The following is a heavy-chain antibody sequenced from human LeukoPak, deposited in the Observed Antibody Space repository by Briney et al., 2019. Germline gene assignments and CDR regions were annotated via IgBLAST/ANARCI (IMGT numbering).Heavy chain of an antibody. CDR3: TRERVRSGDSEIQLWLSYYYYGMDV. CDR1: GFTFGDYA. D-gene: IGHD5-18*01. V-gene: IGHV3-49*03. J-gene: IGHJ6*02. CDR2: IRSKAYGGTT. Sequence: PGGSLRLSCTASGFTFGDYAMSWFRQAPGKGLEWVGFIRSKAYGGTTEYAASVKGRFTISRDDSKSIAYLQMNSLKTEDTAVYYCTRERVRSGDSEIQLWLSYYYYGMDVWGQGTTVTVSS.